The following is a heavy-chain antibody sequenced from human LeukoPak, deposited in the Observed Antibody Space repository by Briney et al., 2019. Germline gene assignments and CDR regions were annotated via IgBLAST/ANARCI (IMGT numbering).Heavy chain of an antibody. D-gene: IGHD3-9*01. V-gene: IGHV4-59*01. CDR3: ARGYFDWLSPLDY. CDR2: IYYSGST. J-gene: IGHJ4*01. Sequence: PSETLSLTCTVSGGSISSYYWSWIRQPPGKGLEWIGYIYYSGSTNYNPSLKSRVTISVDTSKNQFSLKLSSVTAADTAVYYRARGYFDWLSPLDYWGQEPWSPSPQ. CDR1: GGSISSYY.